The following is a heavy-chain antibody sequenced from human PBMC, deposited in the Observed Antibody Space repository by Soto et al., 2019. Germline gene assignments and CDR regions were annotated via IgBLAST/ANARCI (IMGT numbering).Heavy chain of an antibody. CDR3: ARDRGGHQLLLRAWYYYYGMDV. J-gene: IGHJ6*02. CDR1: GFTFSSYA. V-gene: IGHV3-30-3*01. Sequence: SLRLSCAASGFTFSSYAMHWVRQAPGKGLEWVAVISYDGSNKYYADSVKGRFTISRDNSKNTLYLQMNSLRAEDTAVYYCARDRGGHQLLLRAWYYYYGMDVWGQGTTVTVSS. D-gene: IGHD2-2*01. CDR2: ISYDGSNK.